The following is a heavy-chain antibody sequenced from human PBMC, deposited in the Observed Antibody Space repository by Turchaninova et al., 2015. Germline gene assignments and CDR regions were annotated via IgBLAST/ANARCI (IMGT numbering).Heavy chain of an antibody. V-gene: IGHV3-48*03. CDR2: ISCRRANK. CDR3: ARDGRFSKWDY. J-gene: IGHJ4*02. D-gene: IGHD4-11*01. Sequence: EVQLVVSGGGWVQPGGSLRLSCTASGLLFCSYEMNWVRWAPAEGLEGVSYISCRRANKFYPEPCKCRFTITRDNPNNSLFMQMKSLRAQDTALYYCARDGRFSKWDYWGQGTLVTVSS. CDR1: GLLFCSYE.